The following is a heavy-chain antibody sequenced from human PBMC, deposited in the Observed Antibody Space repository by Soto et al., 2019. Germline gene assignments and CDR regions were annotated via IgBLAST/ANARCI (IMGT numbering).Heavy chain of an antibody. V-gene: IGHV4-34*01. J-gene: IGHJ6*02. Sequence: SETLSLTCAVYGGSFSGYYWSWIRQPPGKGLEWIGEINHSGSTNYNPSLKSRVTISVDTSKNQFSLKLSSVTAADTAVYYCARFDFWSRYYYGMDVWGQGTTVTVSS. D-gene: IGHD3-3*01. CDR2: INHSGST. CDR1: GGSFSGYY. CDR3: ARFDFWSRYYYGMDV.